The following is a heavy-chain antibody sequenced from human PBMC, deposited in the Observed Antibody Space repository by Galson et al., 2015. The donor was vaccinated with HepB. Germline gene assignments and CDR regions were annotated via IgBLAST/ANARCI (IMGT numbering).Heavy chain of an antibody. CDR1: GFTFSSYA. V-gene: IGHV3-30*04. CDR3: AREPISGYDFTFDY. D-gene: IGHD5-12*01. J-gene: IGHJ4*02. CDR2: ISYDGNNK. Sequence: SLRLSCAASGFTFSSYAMHWVRQAPGKGLEWVAVISYDGNNKYYADSVKGRFTISRDNSKNTLYLQMNSLRAEDTAVYYCAREPISGYDFTFDYWGQGTLVTVSS.